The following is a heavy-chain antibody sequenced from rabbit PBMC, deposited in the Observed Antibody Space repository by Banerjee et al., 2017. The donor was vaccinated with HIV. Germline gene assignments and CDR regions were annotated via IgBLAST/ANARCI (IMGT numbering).Heavy chain of an antibody. Sequence: QEQLVESGGGLVTLGGSLKLSCKASGIDFSDYGISWVRQAPGKGLEWIGYIDTGSGSAYYASWAKGRFTISKTSSTTVTLQMTSLTAADTATYFCARDGFGTGPDYDLWGPGTLVTVS. CDR3: ARDGFGTGPDYDL. CDR2: IDTGSGSA. V-gene: IGHV1S45*01. D-gene: IGHD7-1*01. CDR1: GIDFSDYG. J-gene: IGHJ6*01.